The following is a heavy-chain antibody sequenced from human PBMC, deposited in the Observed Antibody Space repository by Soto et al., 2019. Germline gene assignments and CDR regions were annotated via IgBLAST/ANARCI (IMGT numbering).Heavy chain of an antibody. CDR1: GFTFSRYW. Sequence: EVQLVESGGGLVQPGGSLRLSCAASGFTFSRYWMSWVRQAPGKGLEWVANIKQDGTEKYYVDSVRGRFTISRDNAKNPIYLQMNSLRAEETAMFYCATAKIKGATGNDAFEIWGQGTMVTVS. V-gene: IGHV3-7*01. CDR2: IKQDGTEK. CDR3: ATAKIKGATGNDAFEI. J-gene: IGHJ3*02. D-gene: IGHD1-26*01.